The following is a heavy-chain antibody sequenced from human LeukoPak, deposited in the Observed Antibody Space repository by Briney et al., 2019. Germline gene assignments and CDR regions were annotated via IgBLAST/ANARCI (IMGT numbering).Heavy chain of an antibody. J-gene: IGHJ6*03. CDR1: GGSISSYY. CDR3: ARSRGYYYYYMDV. D-gene: IGHD3-10*01. CDR2: IYYSGST. Sequence: SETLSLTCTVSGGSISSYYWSWIRQPPGKGLEWIGYIYYSGSTNYNPSLKSRVTISVDTSKNQFSLKLSSVTAADTAVYYCARSRGYYYYYMDVWGKGTTVTISS. V-gene: IGHV4-59*01.